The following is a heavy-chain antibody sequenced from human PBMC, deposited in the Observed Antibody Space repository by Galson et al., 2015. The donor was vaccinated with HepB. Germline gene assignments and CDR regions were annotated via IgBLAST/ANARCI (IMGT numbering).Heavy chain of an antibody. CDR3: ARGAYYFDY. CDR1: GFTFSSYA. CDR2: ISYDGSNK. V-gene: IGHV3-30-3*01. Sequence: SLRLSCAASGFTFSSYAMHWVRQAPGKGLEWVAVISYDGSNKYYADSVKGRFTISRDNSKNTLYLQMNSLRAEDTAVYYCARGAYYFDYWGQGTLVTVSS. J-gene: IGHJ4*02.